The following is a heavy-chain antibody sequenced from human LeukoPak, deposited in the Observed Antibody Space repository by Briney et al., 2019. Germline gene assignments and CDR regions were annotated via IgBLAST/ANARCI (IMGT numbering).Heavy chain of an antibody. CDR3: RCSVGATSVLVDY. CDR2: MNPNSGNT. Sequence: ASVKVSCKASGYTFTSYDINWVRQATGQGLEWMGWMNPNSGNTGYAQKFQGRVTITRNTSISTAYMELSSLRAEDTAVYYCRCSVGATSVLVDYWGQGTLVTVSS. V-gene: IGHV1-8*03. J-gene: IGHJ4*02. CDR1: GYTFTSYD. D-gene: IGHD1-26*01.